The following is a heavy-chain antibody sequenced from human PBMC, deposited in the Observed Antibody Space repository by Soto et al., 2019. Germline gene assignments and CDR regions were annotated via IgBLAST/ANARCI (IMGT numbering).Heavy chain of an antibody. CDR2: IYYSGST. J-gene: IGHJ4*02. D-gene: IGHD3-3*01. CDR3: ARHESITKYYDFWSGDPGFDY. V-gene: IGHV4-59*08. CDR1: GVSISSYY. Sequence: SETLSLTCTVSGVSISSYYWSWIRQPPGKGLEWIGYIYYSGSTNYNPSLKSRVTISVDTSKNQFSLKLSSVTAADTAVYYCARHESITKYYDFWSGDPGFDYLGQGTLVTVSS.